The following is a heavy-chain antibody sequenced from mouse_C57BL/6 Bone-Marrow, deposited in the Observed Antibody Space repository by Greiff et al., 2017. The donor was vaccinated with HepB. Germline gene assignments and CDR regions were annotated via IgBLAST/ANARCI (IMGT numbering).Heavy chain of an antibody. CDR3: ARCKIPLRYYAMDY. CDR1: GYAFSSSW. V-gene: IGHV1-82*01. Sequence: QVQLQQSGPELVKPGASVKISCKASGYAFSSSWMNWVKQRPGKGLEWIGRIYPGDGDTNYNGKFKGKATLTADKSSSTASMPLSSLTSEDSAVYFCARCKIPLRYYAMDYWGQGTSVTVSS. CDR2: IYPGDGDT. D-gene: IGHD1-1*01. J-gene: IGHJ4*01.